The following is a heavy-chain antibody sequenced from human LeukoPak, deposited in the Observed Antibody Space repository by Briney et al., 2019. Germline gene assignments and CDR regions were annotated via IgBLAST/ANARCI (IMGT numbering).Heavy chain of an antibody. CDR2: ISSSSSYI. D-gene: IGHD3-22*01. Sequence: PGGSLRLSCAASEFTFSSYSMNWVRQAPGKGLEWVSSISSSSSYIYYADSVKGRFTISRDNAKNSLYLQMNSLRAEDTAVYYCARDVPTYYYDSSGYSPDAFDIWGQGTMVTVSS. CDR3: ARDVPTYYYDSSGYSPDAFDI. J-gene: IGHJ3*02. CDR1: EFTFSSYS. V-gene: IGHV3-21*01.